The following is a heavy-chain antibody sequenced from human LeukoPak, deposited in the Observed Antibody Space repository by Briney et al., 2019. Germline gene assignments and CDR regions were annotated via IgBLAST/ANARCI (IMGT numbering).Heavy chain of an antibody. V-gene: IGHV3-30*04. CDR2: ISYDGSNK. CDR3: ATFSPLPLYKGIEAGQNWFDP. Sequence: PGGSLRLSCAASGFTFSSYAMHWVRQAPGKGLEWVAVISYDGSNKYYADSVKGRFTISRDNSKNTLYLQMNSLRAGDTAVYYCATFSPLPLYKGIEAGQNWFDPWGQGTLVTVSS. CDR1: GFTFSSYA. D-gene: IGHD3-3*02. J-gene: IGHJ5*02.